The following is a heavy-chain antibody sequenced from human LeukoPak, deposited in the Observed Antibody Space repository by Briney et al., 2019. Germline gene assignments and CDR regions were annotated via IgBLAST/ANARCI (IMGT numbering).Heavy chain of an antibody. D-gene: IGHD3-10*01. Sequence: GGSLRLSCAASGFTFSSYAMSWVRQAPGKGLEWVSTISDGGVSTFYADSVKGRFTISRDNSKNTLYLQMNSLRAEDTAVYYCAKGGLWFGKSDYWGQGTLVTVSS. CDR3: AKGGLWFGKSDY. V-gene: IGHV3-23*01. J-gene: IGHJ4*02. CDR1: GFTFSSYA. CDR2: ISDGGVST.